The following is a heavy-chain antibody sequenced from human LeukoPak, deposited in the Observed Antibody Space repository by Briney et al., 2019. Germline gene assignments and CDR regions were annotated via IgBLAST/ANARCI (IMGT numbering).Heavy chain of an antibody. V-gene: IGHV4-30-4*01. D-gene: IGHD3-10*01. J-gene: IGHJ5*02. CDR3: ARGFGSGSYYYGWFDP. CDR2: IHDSGST. Sequence: SQTLSLTCTVSGGSISSGDYHWNWIRQSPGKGLEWIGFIHDSGSTYYNPSLKSRVTMSRDMSKNQISLMLSSVTAADTAVYYCARGFGSGSYYYGWFDPWGQGTLVTVSS. CDR1: GGSISSGDYH.